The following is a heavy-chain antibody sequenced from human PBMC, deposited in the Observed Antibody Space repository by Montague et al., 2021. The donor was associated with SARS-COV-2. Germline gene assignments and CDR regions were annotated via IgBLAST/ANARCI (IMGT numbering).Heavy chain of an antibody. D-gene: IGHD2-21*01. J-gene: IGHJ6*02. CDR3: ANQLVGLYGMDV. CDR2: ISYDGSNK. CDR1: GFTFSSYA. V-gene: IGHV3-30*04. Sequence: SLKLSCAASGFTFSSYAMHWVRQAPGKGLEWVAVISYDGSNKYYADSVKGRFTISRDNSKNTLHLQMNSLRAEDTAVYYCANQLVGLYGMDVWGQGTTVTVSS.